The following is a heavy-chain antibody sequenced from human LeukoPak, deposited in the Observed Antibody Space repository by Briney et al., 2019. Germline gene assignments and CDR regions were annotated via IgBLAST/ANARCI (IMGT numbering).Heavy chain of an antibody. J-gene: IGHJ6*02. V-gene: IGHV3-33*06. CDR2: IWYDGSNK. Sequence: GGSLRLSCAASGFTFSSYGMHWVRQAPGKGLEWVAVIWYDGSNKYYADSVKGRFTVSRDNSKNTLFLQMNSLRAEDTAPYYCAKSVAIYFYYGLDVWGQGTTVTVSS. CDR3: AKSVAIYFYYGLDV. CDR1: GFTFSSYG. D-gene: IGHD3-3*01.